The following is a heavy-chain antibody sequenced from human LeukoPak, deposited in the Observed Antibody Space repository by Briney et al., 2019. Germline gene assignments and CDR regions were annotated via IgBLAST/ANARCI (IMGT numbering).Heavy chain of an antibody. CDR1: GFTFSNYW. J-gene: IGHJ4*02. CDR3: ARGGTYSFGY. Sequence: PGGSLRLSCAAAGFTFSNYWMHWVRQAPGKGLVWVSRVHSDGRSTTYADSVKGRFTISRDNAKNTLYLQMNSLRVEDTAVYYCARGGTYSFGYWGQGTLVTVSS. CDR2: VHSDGRST. D-gene: IGHD1-26*01. V-gene: IGHV3-74*01.